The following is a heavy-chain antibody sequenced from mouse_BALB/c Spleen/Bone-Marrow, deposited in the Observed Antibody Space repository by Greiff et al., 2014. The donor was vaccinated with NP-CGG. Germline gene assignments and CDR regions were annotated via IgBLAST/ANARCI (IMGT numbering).Heavy chain of an antibody. Sequence: DLVKPGASVKLSCKASGYTFTSYWINWIKRRPGQGLEWIGRIAPGSGSTYYNEMFKGKTTLTVDTSSNTAYIQHSSLSSEDSAVYSCARFPVYYGSSFYYFDYWGQGTTLTVSS. CDR1: GYTFTSYW. CDR3: ARFPVYYGSSFYYFDY. V-gene: IGHV1S41*01. J-gene: IGHJ2*01. D-gene: IGHD1-1*01. CDR2: IAPGSGST.